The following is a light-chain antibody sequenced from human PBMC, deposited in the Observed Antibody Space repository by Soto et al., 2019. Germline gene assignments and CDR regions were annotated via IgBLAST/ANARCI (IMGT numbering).Light chain of an antibody. CDR2: HTS. Sequence: DIQVTQSPSSLSASIGDRVSSTCRASLDIGNDLDWYQQKPGKAPKRLLYHTSTLQSGVPSRFSGAGSGAEFTLTINGLQSEDFATYFCLQHKSYPWTFGQGTKVDIK. J-gene: IGKJ1*01. CDR3: LQHKSYPWT. CDR1: LDIGND. V-gene: IGKV1-17*01.